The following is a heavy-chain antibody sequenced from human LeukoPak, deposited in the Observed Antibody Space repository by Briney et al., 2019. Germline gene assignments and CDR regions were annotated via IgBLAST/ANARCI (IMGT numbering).Heavy chain of an antibody. J-gene: IGHJ5*02. CDR3: ARHLRRPPISPLVPGVPVYWFDP. Sequence: SETLSLTCAVYGGSFSGYYWSWIRQPPGKGLEWIGEINHSGSTNYNPSLKSRVTISVDTSKNQFSLKLSSVTAADTAVYYCARHLRRPPISPLVPGVPVYWFDPWGQGTLVTVAS. CDR1: GGSFSGYY. V-gene: IGHV4-34*01. D-gene: IGHD3-10*01. CDR2: INHSGST.